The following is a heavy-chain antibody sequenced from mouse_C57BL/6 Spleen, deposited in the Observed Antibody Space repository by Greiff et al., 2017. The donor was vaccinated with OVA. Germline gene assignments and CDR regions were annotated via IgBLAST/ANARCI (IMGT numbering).Heavy chain of an antibody. Sequence: VQLQQSGPVLARPGASVKMSCKTSGYTFTSYWMHWVKQRPGQGLEWIGAIYPGNSDTSYNQKVKGKAKLTAVTSASTAYMALSSLPKEDSSVYYCAGLDDGYASAWCAYWGQGTLVTVSA. CDR1: GYTFTSYW. CDR2: IYPGNSDT. CDR3: AGLDDGYASAWCAY. J-gene: IGHJ3*01. D-gene: IGHD2-3*01. V-gene: IGHV1-5*01.